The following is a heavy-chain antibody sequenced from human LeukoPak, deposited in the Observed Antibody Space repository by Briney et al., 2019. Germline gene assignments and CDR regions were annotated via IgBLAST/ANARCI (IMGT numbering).Heavy chain of an antibody. J-gene: IGHJ4*02. CDR1: GFILSKYD. CDR3: AKCDGSSVWCHFDY. CDR2: ISGSGGGT. Sequence: GGSLRLSCAASGFILSKYDMSWARQSPGKGVDWVSPISGSGGGTYYAHCVKARFTISRDNSMNTLYLQMNSLRAEDTAVYYCAKCDGSSVWCHFDYWGQGTLVTVSS. D-gene: IGHD6-19*01. V-gene: IGHV3-23*01.